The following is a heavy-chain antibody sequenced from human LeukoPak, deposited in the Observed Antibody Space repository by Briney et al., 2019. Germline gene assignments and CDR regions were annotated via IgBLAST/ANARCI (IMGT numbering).Heavy chain of an antibody. J-gene: IGHJ3*02. CDR1: GFTFNTYD. Sequence: ASVKVSCKPSGFTFNTYDFNWVRQAPGQGLEWVGWISPYNGDSKYAQRLQGRVTMTTDASTSTAYMELRSLRSDDTAVYYCTRYCSGGARYAYDAFDIWGQGTMVTVSS. V-gene: IGHV1-18*01. CDR3: TRYCSGGARYAYDAFDI. CDR2: ISPYNGDS. D-gene: IGHD2-15*01.